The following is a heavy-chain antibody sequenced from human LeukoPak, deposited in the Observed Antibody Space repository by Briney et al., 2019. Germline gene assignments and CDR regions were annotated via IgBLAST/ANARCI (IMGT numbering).Heavy chain of an antibody. V-gene: IGHV3-21*01. CDR3: ARDEAYYDSSGYNPINY. J-gene: IGHJ4*02. CDR1: GFTFSSYS. CDR2: ISSSSSYI. D-gene: IGHD3-22*01. Sequence: GGSLRLSCAASGFTFSSYSMNWVRQAPEKGLEWVSSISSSSSYIYYADSVKGRFTISRDNAKNSLYLQMNSLRAEDTAVYYCARDEAYYDSSGYNPINYWGQGTLVTVSS.